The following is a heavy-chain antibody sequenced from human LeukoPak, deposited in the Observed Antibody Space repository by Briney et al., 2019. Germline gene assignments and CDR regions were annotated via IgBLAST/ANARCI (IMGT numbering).Heavy chain of an antibody. CDR3: ARHYYDSSGYYLGVYYYGMDV. J-gene: IGHJ6*02. CDR2: ISSSGSTI. V-gene: IGHV3-48*04. CDR1: GFTFSSYS. Sequence: GGSLRLSCAASGFTFSSYSMNWVRQAPGKGLEWVSYISSSGSTIYYADSVKGRFTISRDNAKNSLYLQMNSLRAEDTAVYYCARHYYDSSGYYLGVYYYGMDVWGQGTTVTVSS. D-gene: IGHD3-22*01.